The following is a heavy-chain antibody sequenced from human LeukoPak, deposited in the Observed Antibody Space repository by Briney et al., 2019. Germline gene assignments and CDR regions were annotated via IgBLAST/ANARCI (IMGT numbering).Heavy chain of an antibody. CDR3: AAAYGYYGSGSYYQ. CDR2: IYYTGDT. Sequence: SETLSLTCTVSGGSIDSAAYSWSWIRQPPGKGLEWIGYIYYTGDTYYNPSLKSRVTISVDTSKNQFSLKLSSVTAADTAVYYCAAAYGYYGSGSYYQWGQGTLVTVSS. J-gene: IGHJ4*02. D-gene: IGHD3-10*01. CDR1: GGSIDSAAYS. V-gene: IGHV4-30-4*07.